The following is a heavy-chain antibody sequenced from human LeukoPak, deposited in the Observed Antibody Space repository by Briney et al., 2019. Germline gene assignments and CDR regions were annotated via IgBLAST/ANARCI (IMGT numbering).Heavy chain of an antibody. J-gene: IGHJ5*02. CDR2: IYHSGST. Sequence: SQTLSLTCTVSGGSISSGDYYWSWIRQPPGKGLEWIGYIYHSGSTYYNSSLKSRVTISVDRSKNQFSLKLSSVTAADTAVYYCARDRSRGWFDPWGQGTLVTVSS. D-gene: IGHD1-26*01. CDR1: GGSISSGDYY. CDR3: ARDRSRGWFDP. V-gene: IGHV4-30-2*01.